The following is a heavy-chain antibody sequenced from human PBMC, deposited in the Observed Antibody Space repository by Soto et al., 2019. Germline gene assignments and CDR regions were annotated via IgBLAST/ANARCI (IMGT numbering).Heavy chain of an antibody. J-gene: IGHJ4*02. CDR1: GFTFSSYW. Sequence: EVQLVESGGGLVQPGGSLRLSCTASGFTFSSYWMSCVRQAPGKGLGWVANIKDDGSGKYYVDSVKGRFSISRDNARNSLYLQINSLRVEDTAVYYCVRVGRLGGYWGQGALVTVSS. CDR3: VRVGRLGGY. CDR2: IKDDGSGK. D-gene: IGHD3-16*01. V-gene: IGHV3-7*03.